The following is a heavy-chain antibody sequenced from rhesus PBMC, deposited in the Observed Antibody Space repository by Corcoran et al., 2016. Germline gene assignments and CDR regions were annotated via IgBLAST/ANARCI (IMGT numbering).Heavy chain of an antibody. CDR1: GGPISDSYR. J-gene: IGHJ4*01. V-gene: IGHV4S10*01. D-gene: IGHD3-16*01. Sequence: VQLQESGTGVVTPSETLSLTCAVSGGPISDSYRWSRSREPPEKGLEGVVYIYAISTTPNFTPSLQSRVTISKDTSTNHFSLHLSSVTSADSAVYYCARLVYYSCSYYSVFDYWCQGVLVPVSS. CDR2: IYAISTTP. CDR3: ARLVYYSCSYYSVFDY.